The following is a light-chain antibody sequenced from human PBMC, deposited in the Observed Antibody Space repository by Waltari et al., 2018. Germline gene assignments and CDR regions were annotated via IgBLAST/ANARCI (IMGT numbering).Light chain of an antibody. CDR2: DVT. CDR3: SSYRKSSTAGGV. V-gene: IGLV2-14*03. J-gene: IGLJ1*01. Sequence: KAPKLMIYDVTTRASGVSSRFTGSKSGNTASLTISGLQTDDEADYYCSSYRKSSTAGGVFGTGTKVIVL.